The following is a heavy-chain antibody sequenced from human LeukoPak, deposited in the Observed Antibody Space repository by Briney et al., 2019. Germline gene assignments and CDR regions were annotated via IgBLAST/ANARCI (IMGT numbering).Heavy chain of an antibody. D-gene: IGHD1-26*01. J-gene: IGHJ4*02. V-gene: IGHV3-48*02. CDR2: ISSSSTTI. CDR3: ARAPSFVGPYDY. CDR1: GISFSSQS. Sequence: GGTLRLSCAASGISFSSQSMNWVRQAPGKGLERVSYISSSSTTIYYADSVKGRFTISRDNAKNSLYLQMNSLRDEDTAVYYCARAPSFVGPYDYWGRGTLVTVSS.